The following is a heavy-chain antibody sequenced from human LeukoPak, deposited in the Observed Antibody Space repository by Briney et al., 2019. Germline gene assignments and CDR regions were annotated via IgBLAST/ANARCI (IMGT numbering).Heavy chain of an antibody. V-gene: IGHV1-69*01. CDR3: ASPQRDCSSTSCYVGLFDY. Sequence: GSSVTVSCKASGGTFSSYAISWVRQAPGQGLEWMGGIIPIFGTANYAQKFQGRVTITADESTSTAYMELSSLRSEDTAVYYCASPQRDCSSTSCYVGLFDYWGQGTLVTVSS. CDR2: IIPIFGTA. CDR1: GGTFSSYA. D-gene: IGHD2-2*01. J-gene: IGHJ4*02.